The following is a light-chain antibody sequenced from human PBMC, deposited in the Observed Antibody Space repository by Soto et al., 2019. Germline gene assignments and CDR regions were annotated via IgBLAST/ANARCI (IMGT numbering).Light chain of an antibody. J-gene: IGKJ4*01. V-gene: IGKV1-5*03. CDR1: QSIGNW. Sequence: DIQMTQSPSTLSASVGDRVTITCRASQSIGNWLAWYQQKPGKAHKLLIYKASSLESGVPSRFSGSGSGTEFTLTTSSLQPDDFATYYCQQYSNYPLTFGGGTTVEIK. CDR3: QQYSNYPLT. CDR2: KAS.